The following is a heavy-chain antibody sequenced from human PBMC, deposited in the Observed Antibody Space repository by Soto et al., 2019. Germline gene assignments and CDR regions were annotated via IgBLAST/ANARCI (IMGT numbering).Heavy chain of an antibody. D-gene: IGHD2-21*01. Sequence: VQLVQSGAEVKKPGSSVKVSCKASGDTSTTYVTSWVRQAPGQGPEWIGGINPMSRTAKYSEKYNGRVTITADEATRTAYLDLTSLRFEDTAVYFCARGTYCGSNCFFAREYWGQGTLVIVSS. CDR1: GDTSTTYV. V-gene: IGHV1-69*01. J-gene: IGHJ4*02. CDR2: INPMSRTA. CDR3: ARGTYCGSNCFFAREY.